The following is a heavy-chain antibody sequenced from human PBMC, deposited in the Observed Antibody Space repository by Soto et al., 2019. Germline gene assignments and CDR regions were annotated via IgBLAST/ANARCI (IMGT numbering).Heavy chain of an antibody. CDR2: ISAYNGNT. CDR1: GYTFTSYG. D-gene: IGHD6-13*01. CDR3: ARDAAAGLNDY. V-gene: IGHV1-18*01. J-gene: IGHJ4*02. Sequence: QVQLVQSGAEVKKPGASVKVSCKASGYTFTSYGISWGRQAPGQGLEWMGWISAYNGNTKYVQKFQGRVTMTTDTSTSTAYMELRSLSSDDTAVYYCARDAAAGLNDYWGQGTLVTVSS.